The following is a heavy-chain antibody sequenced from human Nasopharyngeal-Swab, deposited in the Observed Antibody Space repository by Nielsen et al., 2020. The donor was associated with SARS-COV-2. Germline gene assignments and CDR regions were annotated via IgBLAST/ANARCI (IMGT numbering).Heavy chain of an antibody. V-gene: IGHV3-7*01. D-gene: IGHD3-22*01. CDR1: GSTLSSYG. J-gene: IGHJ4*02. Sequence: GGSLRPSCAPSGSTLSSYGLHWVSQVPGKGLEWVANIKQDGSEKNYVDSVKGRFTISRDNAKNSLYLQMTSLRAEDTAVYYCARDLDYYDSSGYDYWCQGTLVTVSS. CDR3: ARDLDYYDSSGYDY. CDR2: IKQDGSEK.